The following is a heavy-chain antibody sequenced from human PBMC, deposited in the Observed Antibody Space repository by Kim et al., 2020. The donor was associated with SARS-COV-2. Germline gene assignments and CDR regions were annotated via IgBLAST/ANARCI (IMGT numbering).Heavy chain of an antibody. CDR3: ARDLLLWFGVEATYYYGMDV. CDR2: IYSGGST. D-gene: IGHD3-10*01. V-gene: IGHV3-53*01. CDR1: GFTVSSNY. Sequence: GGSLRLSCAASGFTVSSNYMSWVRQAPGKGLEWVSVIYSGGSTYYADSVKGRFTISRDNSKNTLYLQMNSLRAEDTAVYYCARDLLLWFGVEATYYYGMDVWGQGTTVTVSS. J-gene: IGHJ6*02.